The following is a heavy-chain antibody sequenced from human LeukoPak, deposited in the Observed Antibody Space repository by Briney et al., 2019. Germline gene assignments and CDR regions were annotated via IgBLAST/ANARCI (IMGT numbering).Heavy chain of an antibody. Sequence: GGSLRLSCAASEFIFSDFYMSWIRQAPGKGLEWVSYVSSSGGPTYYADSVKGRFTISRDNAKNSLYLQMNSLRAEDTAVYFCARGDSSGWYFDYWGQGTLVTVSS. J-gene: IGHJ4*02. CDR2: VSSSGGPT. CDR3: ARGDSSGWYFDY. D-gene: IGHD6-19*01. V-gene: IGHV3-11*01. CDR1: EFIFSDFY.